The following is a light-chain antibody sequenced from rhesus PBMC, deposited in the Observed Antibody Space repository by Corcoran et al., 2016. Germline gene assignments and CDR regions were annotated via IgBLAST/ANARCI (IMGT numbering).Light chain of an antibody. V-gene: IGKV1-22*01. CDR1: QGISSW. Sequence: DIQMTQSPSSLSASVGDTVTITCQASQGISSWLAWYQQKPGKAPKLLIYKASSLQSGVPSRFSGSGSGTAFTLPISRLQPEDFATYSCLQYSSSPYSFGQGTKVEIK. J-gene: IGKJ2*01. CDR3: LQYSSSPYS. CDR2: KAS.